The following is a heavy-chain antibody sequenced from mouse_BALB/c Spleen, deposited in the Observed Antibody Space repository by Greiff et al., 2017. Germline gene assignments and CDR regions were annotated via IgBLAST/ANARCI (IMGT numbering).Heavy chain of an antibody. J-gene: IGHJ1*01. CDR3: ARRDFDV. Sequence: EVKLVESGGGLVKPGGSLKLSCAASGFTFSSFGMHWVRQAPEKGLEWVAYISSGGSTIYYADTVKGRFTISRDNPKNTLFLQMTSLRSEDTAMYYCARRDFDVWGAGTTVTVSS. CDR2: ISSGGSTI. CDR1: GFTFSSFG. V-gene: IGHV5-17*02.